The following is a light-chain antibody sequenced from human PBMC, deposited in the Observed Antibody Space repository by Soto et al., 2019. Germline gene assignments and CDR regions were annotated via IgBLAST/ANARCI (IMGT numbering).Light chain of an antibody. V-gene: IGLV2-14*01. CDR1: SSDVGGYNY. CDR3: RFNTSSSPWV. J-gene: IGLJ2*01. CDR2: DVS. Sequence: QSALTQPASVSGSPGQSITISCTGTSSDVGGYNYVSWYQQHPGKAPKLMIYDVSNRPSGVSNRFSGSKSGNTASLTISGRQAEEEADYFCRFNTSSSPWVFGGGTKVTVL.